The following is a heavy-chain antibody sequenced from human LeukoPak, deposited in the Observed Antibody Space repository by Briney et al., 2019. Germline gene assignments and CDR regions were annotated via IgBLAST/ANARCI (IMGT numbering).Heavy chain of an antibody. CDR1: GYTFTSYG. V-gene: IGHV1-18*01. J-gene: IGHJ3*02. CDR2: ISANNGNT. D-gene: IGHD6-19*01. Sequence: GASVKVSCKASGYTFTSYGISWVRQAPGQGLEWMGWISANNGNTYYAQKVQGRVTMTTDTSTSTAYMELRSLRSDDTAVYYCARDHLPHSSGWYLNAFDIWGQGTMVTVSS. CDR3: ARDHLPHSSGWYLNAFDI.